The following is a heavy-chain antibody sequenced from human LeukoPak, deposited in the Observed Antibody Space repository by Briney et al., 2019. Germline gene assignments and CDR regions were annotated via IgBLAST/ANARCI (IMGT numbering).Heavy chain of an antibody. CDR3: ARKASTMIIVV. CDR1: SGSISTSNYY. CDR2: IFYSGST. V-gene: IGHV4-39*07. J-gene: IGHJ4*02. D-gene: IGHD3-22*01. Sequence: PSETLSLTCTVSSGSISTSNYYWGWVRQPPGKALEWIGNIFYSGSTYYSPSLKSRVTISLDTSKNQLSLKLSSVTAADTAVYYCARKASTMIIVVWGQGTLVTVSS.